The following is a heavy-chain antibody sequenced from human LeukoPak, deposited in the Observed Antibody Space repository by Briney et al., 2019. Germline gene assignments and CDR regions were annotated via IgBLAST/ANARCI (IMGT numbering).Heavy chain of an antibody. J-gene: IGHJ4*02. V-gene: IGHV3-48*03. CDR2: ISSSGTTI. CDR3: ARRYCSSTSCLIDY. D-gene: IGHD2-2*01. CDR1: GFTFSSYE. Sequence: GGSLRLSCAASGFTFSSYEMNWVRQAPGKGLGWVSYISSSGTTIYYADSVKGRFTISRDNAKNSLYLQMNSLRAEDTAVYYCARRYCSSTSCLIDYWGQGTLVTVSS.